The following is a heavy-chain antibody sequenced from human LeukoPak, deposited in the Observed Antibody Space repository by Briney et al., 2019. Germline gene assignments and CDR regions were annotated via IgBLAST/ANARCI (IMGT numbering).Heavy chain of an antibody. CDR3: ARDDYYGSGSYYP. CDR2: INPNSGGT. J-gene: IGHJ5*02. D-gene: IGHD3-10*01. Sequence: ASVKVSCKASGYTFTGYYMHWVRQAPGQGLEWMGWINPNSGGTNYAQKFQGRVTMTRGTSISTAYMELSRLRSDDTAVYYCARDDYYGSGSYYPWGQGTLVTVS. CDR1: GYTFTGYY. V-gene: IGHV1-2*02.